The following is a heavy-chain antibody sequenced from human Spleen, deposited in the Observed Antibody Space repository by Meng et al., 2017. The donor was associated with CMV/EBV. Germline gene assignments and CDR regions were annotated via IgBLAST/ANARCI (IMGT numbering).Heavy chain of an antibody. Sequence: SETLSLTCTVSGGSVSSGSYYWSWIRQPPGKGLEWIGYIYYSGSTYYNPSLKSRVTISVDTSKNQFSLKLSSVTAADTAVYYCARDGTVRGVNYYGMDVWGQGTTVTVSS. D-gene: IGHD3-10*01. V-gene: IGHV4-61*01. CDR1: GGSVSSGSYY. J-gene: IGHJ6*02. CDR2: IYYSGST. CDR3: ARDGTVRGVNYYGMDV.